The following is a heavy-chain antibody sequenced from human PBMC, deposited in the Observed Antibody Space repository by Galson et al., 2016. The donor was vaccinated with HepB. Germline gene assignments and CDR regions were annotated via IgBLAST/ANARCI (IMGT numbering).Heavy chain of an antibody. D-gene: IGHD2-15*01. CDR2: TYYTSARLD. Sequence: CAISGDSVSSSSATWNWIRQSPSRGLEWLGRTYYTSARLDDYAVSVYSRISINPDPSKNRFSLHLNSVTPEDTAVYYCARERRYCSDGSCYSLDYWGLGTLVTVSS. CDR1: GDSVSSSSAT. V-gene: IGHV6-1*01. CDR3: ARERRYCSDGSCYSLDY. J-gene: IGHJ4*02.